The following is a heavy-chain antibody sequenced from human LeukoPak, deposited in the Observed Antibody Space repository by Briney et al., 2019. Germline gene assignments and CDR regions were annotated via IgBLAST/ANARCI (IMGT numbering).Heavy chain of an antibody. CDR1: GGSMSSGDYY. Sequence: SETLSLTCTVSGGSMSSGDYYWSWIRQPPGKGLEWTGYIYYSGSTYYNPTLKSRVTISVDTSNNQFSLKLSSVTAADTAVYYCARDLPALVPVYWGQGTLVTVSS. D-gene: IGHD5-18*01. CDR2: IYYSGST. J-gene: IGHJ4*02. CDR3: ARDLPALVPVY. V-gene: IGHV4-30-4*01.